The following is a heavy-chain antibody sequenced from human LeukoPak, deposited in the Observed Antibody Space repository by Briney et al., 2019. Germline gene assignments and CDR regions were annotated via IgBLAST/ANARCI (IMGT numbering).Heavy chain of an antibody. J-gene: IGHJ4*02. CDR2: ISSSGSTI. CDR3: ARDPPLLYYYDSSSSFDY. D-gene: IGHD3-22*01. CDR1: GFTFSSYE. Sequence: GGSLRLSCAASGFTFSSYEMNWVRQAPGKGLEWVSYISSSGSTIYYADSVKGRFTISRDNAKNSLYLQMNSLRAEDTAVYYCARDPPLLYYYDSSSSFDYWGQGTLVTVSS. V-gene: IGHV3-48*03.